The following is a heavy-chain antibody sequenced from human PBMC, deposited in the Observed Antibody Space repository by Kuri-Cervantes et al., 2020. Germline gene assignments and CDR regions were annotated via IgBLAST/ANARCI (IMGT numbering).Heavy chain of an antibody. J-gene: IGHJ4*02. CDR1: GGSVSSGSYY. D-gene: IGHD6-19*01. CDR3: ARAEYSSGWYVVGGAY. Sequence: SETLSLTCTVSGGSVSSGSYYWSWIRQPPGKGLEWIGYIYYSGSTNYNPSLKSRVTISVDKSKNQFSLKLSSVTAADTALYYCARAEYSSGWYVVGGAYGGQGNLIHVSS. CDR2: IYYSGST. V-gene: IGHV4-61*01.